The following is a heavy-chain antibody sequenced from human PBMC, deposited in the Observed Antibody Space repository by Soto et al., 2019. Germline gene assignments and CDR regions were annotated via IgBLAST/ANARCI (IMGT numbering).Heavy chain of an antibody. CDR2: ISSSSSYT. J-gene: IGHJ4*02. CDR1: GFTFSSYA. Sequence: PGGSLRLSCAASGFTFSSYAMSWIRQAPGKGLEWVSYISSSSSYTNYADSVKGRFTISRDNAKNSLYLQMNSLRAEDTAVYYCARSGGLVGATDYWGQGTLVTVSS. D-gene: IGHD1-26*01. V-gene: IGHV3-11*06. CDR3: ARSGGLVGATDY.